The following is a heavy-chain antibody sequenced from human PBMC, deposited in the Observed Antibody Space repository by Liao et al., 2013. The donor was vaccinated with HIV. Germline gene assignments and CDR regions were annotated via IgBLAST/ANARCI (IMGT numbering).Heavy chain of an antibody. CDR3: ARDQAVAYGGDSHSFDY. Sequence: QLQLQESGPGLVRPSETLSLTCAVSGASIARDTYSWAWIRQPPGKGLEWIGTINHSGRTNSNPSLKSRVAMSIDLSQSQFSLRLSSVTAADTAVYYCARDQAVAYGGDSHSFDYWGRGNPGHRLL. D-gene: IGHD4-23*01. CDR2: INHSGRT. V-gene: IGHV4-39*07. CDR1: GASIARDTYS. J-gene: IGHJ4*02.